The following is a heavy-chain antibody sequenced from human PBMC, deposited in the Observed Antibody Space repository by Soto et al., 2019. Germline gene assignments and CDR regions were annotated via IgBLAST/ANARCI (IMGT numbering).Heavy chain of an antibody. CDR3: AKILSAAALNFDY. D-gene: IGHD6-13*01. Sequence: GSLRLSCAASGFTFSSYGMHWVRQAPGKGLEWVAVISYDGSNKYYADSVKGRFTISRDNSKNTLYLQMNSLRAEDTAVYYCAKILSAAALNFDYWGQGTLVTVSS. V-gene: IGHV3-30*18. CDR1: GFTFSSYG. J-gene: IGHJ4*02. CDR2: ISYDGSNK.